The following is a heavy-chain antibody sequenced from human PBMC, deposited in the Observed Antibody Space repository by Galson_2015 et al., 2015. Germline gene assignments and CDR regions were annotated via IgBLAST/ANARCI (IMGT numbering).Heavy chain of an antibody. V-gene: IGHV3-21*01. D-gene: IGHD3-16*01. CDR3: ATGGIMITFGGSRGVALDI. CDR2: ISSSSSYI. CDR1: GFTFSSYS. J-gene: IGHJ3*02. Sequence: SLRLSCAASGFTFSSYSMNWVRQAPGKGPEWVSSISSSSSYIYYADSVKGRFTISRDNAKNSLYLQMNSLRAEDTAVYYCATGGIMITFGGSRGVALDIWGQGTMVTVSS.